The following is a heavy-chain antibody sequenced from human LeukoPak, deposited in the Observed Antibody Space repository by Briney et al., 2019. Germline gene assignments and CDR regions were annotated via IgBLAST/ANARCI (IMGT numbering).Heavy chain of an antibody. CDR1: GGSFSGYY. V-gene: IGHV4-34*01. J-gene: IGHJ4*02. Sequence: SETLSLTCAVYGGSFSGYYWSWIRQPPGKGLEWIGEINHSGSTNYNPSLKSRVTLSVDTSKNQFSLKLSSVNATDTAVFYCARRVWGSYRYTDFDYWGQGTLVTVSS. D-gene: IGHD3-16*02. CDR2: INHSGST. CDR3: ARRVWGSYRYTDFDY.